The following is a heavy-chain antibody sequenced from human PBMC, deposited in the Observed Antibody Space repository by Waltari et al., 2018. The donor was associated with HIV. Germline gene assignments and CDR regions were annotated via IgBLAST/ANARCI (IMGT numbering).Heavy chain of an antibody. V-gene: IGHV4-34*01. Sequence: VQLHQWGAGLLKPSETLSLTCAGYGGSFSGYYWSWIRQPPGKGLEWVGETSHSEKTDNPPPLTVVVTISVDTSNSQFSLKRSAVNAADMVVYYWALAGRLGDYYYYGMDVWGQGSTVTVSS. CDR2: TSHSEKT. CDR1: GGSFSGYY. CDR3: ALAGRLGDYYYYGMDV. J-gene: IGHJ6*02. D-gene: IGHD3-16*01.